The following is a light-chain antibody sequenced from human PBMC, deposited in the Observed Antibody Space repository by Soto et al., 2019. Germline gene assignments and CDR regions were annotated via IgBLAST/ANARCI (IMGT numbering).Light chain of an antibody. Sequence: QSALTQPASVSGSPGQSITLSCTGTSSDVGGYDYVSWYQHHPAKAPKLMIYEVSNRPSGISKRFSGSKSGNTASLTISGLQAEDEADYYGSSYTTTSTQVFGGGTKLTVL. CDR3: SSYTTTSTQV. V-gene: IGLV2-14*01. J-gene: IGLJ2*01. CDR1: SSDVGGYDY. CDR2: EVS.